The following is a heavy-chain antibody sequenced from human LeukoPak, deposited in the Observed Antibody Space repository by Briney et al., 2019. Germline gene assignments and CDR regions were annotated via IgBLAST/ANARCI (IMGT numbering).Heavy chain of an antibody. D-gene: IGHD4-17*01. CDR2: INHSGST. Sequence: SETLSLTCAVYCGSFSGYYWRWIRQPAGKGLEWMGEINHSGSTNYNPSLQSRVTISVDTSKNQFSLELSSVTAADTAVYYCARGRPTVTTRGFDFWGQGTLVTVSS. J-gene: IGHJ4*02. CDR3: ARGRPTVTTRGFDF. CDR1: CGSFSGYY. V-gene: IGHV4-34*01.